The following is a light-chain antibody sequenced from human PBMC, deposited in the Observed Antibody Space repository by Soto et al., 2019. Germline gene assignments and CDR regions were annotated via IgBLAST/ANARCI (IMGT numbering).Light chain of an antibody. CDR2: AAS. CDR1: QIIGYW. Sequence: DIQMTQSPSRLSASVGDRVTITCRASQIIGYWLAWYQQKPGKAPNLLIYAASTLETGVPSRFSGSGYGTEFTLTIASLQPDDSASYYCQQYNSFSKTFGRGTKVEIK. V-gene: IGKV1-5*01. CDR3: QQYNSFSKT. J-gene: IGKJ4*02.